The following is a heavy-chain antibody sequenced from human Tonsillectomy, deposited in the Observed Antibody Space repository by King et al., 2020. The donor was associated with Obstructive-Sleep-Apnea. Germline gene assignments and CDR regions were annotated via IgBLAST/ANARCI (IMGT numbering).Heavy chain of an antibody. Sequence: VQLVESGGGLVKPGGSLRLSCAASGFTFSDYYMAWIRQAPGKGLEWVSYIGGGGSSIYYADSVKGRFTISRDNDKNSLFLQMHSLRAEDTAVYYCARGLYCRGGRCDYYYGMDVWGQGTTVTVSS. V-gene: IGHV3-11*01. J-gene: IGHJ6*02. D-gene: IGHD2-15*01. CDR2: IGGGGSSI. CDR1: GFTFSDYY. CDR3: ARGLYCRGGRCDYYYGMDV.